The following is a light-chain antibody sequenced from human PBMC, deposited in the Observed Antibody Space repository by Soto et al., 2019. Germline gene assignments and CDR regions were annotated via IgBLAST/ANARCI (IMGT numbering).Light chain of an antibody. CDR2: EAS. J-gene: IGKJ5*01. V-gene: IGKV1-33*01. CDR3: EQYDNLPPIT. CDR1: QDINNY. Sequence: DIPMTQSPSSLSASVGDRVTITCQASQDINNYLNWYQQKPGKAPKLLIYEASNLEAGVPSRFGGRGSGSDSTFTISSLQPEDIATYDGEQYDNLPPITFGQGTRLEIK.